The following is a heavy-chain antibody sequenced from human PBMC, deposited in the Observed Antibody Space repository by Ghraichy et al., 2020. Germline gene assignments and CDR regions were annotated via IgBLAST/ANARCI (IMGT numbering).Heavy chain of an antibody. D-gene: IGHD4-23*01. Sequence: GVLKISCAASGFTFSSFWMLWVRQAPGKGLVWVSRINGDGSSIGYADSVKGRFTISRDNAKNTLYLQMNSLRVEDTAVYYCARGTYGGIPWGQGTLVTVSS. CDR2: INGDGSSI. CDR1: GFTFSSFW. CDR3: ARGTYGGIP. J-gene: IGHJ5*02. V-gene: IGHV3-74*01.